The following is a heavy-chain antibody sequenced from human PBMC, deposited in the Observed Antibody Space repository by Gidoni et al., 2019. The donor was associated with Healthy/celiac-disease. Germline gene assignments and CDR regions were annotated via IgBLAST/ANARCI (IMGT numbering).Heavy chain of an antibody. CDR2: INSDGSST. V-gene: IGHV3-74*01. CDR1: GFTFSSYW. D-gene: IGHD1-7*01. CDR3: AREGQWQTGTTNYYYYYGMDV. J-gene: IGHJ6*02. Sequence: EVQLVESGGGLVQPGGSLRLSCAASGFTFSSYWMHWVRQAPGKGLVWVSRINSDGSSTSYADSVKGRFTISRDNAKNTLYLQMNSLRAEDTAVYYCAREGQWQTGTTNYYYYYGMDVWGQGTTVTVSS.